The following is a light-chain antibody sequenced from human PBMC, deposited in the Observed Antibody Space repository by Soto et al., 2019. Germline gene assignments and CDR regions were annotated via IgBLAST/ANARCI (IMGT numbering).Light chain of an antibody. V-gene: IGKV3-20*01. CDR3: QQYGSSPT. J-gene: IGKJ1*01. CDR1: QSVSSSY. Sequence: EIVLTQSPGTLSLSPGERATLSCRSSQSVSSSYLAWYQQKPGQAPRLLSYEASSTATGIPDRFSGSGSGTDFTLTISRLKPEDFAVYYCQQYGSSPTFGQGTKVAVK. CDR2: EAS.